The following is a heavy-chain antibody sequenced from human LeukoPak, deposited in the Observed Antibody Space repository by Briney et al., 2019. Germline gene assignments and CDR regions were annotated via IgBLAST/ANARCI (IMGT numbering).Heavy chain of an antibody. D-gene: IGHD3-22*01. CDR2: LDNNGDNT. CDR3: AKDRVPMIVVVMQS. Sequence: GGSLRLSCVGSGYTFTTYGMSWVRQAPGKGLEWVSGLDNNGDNTYYADSVKGRFTISRDNSKNTLYLQMNSLRAEDTAVYYCAKDRVPMIVVVMQSWGQGTLVTVSS. CDR1: GYTFTTYG. V-gene: IGHV3-23*01. J-gene: IGHJ5*02.